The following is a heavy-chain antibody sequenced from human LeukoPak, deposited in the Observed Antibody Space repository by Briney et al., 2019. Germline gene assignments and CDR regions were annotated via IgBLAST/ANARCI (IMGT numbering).Heavy chain of an antibody. J-gene: IGHJ4*02. CDR2: IKTDGTST. D-gene: IGHD5-18*01. Sequence: GGSLRLSCAASGFTFSSYWMHWVRQDPGTGLLWISRIKTDGTSTSYADSVKGRFTISRDNGKSTLYLQMNSLRAGDTAMYYCARDPGENTYGYDPFDYWGQGTLVTVSS. V-gene: IGHV3-74*01. CDR1: GFTFSSYW. CDR3: ARDPGENTYGYDPFDY.